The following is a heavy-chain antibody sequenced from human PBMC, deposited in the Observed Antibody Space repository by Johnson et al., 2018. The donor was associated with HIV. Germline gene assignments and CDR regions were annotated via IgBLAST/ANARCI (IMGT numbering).Heavy chain of an antibody. J-gene: IGHJ3*02. V-gene: IGHV3-30*04. CDR3: ASEYSYGSHDAFDI. Sequence: SCAASGFMFDGYAMHWVRQAPGKGLEWVAVIFFDGSNAYYSDSVKGRFTVSRDNAKNTLYLQMNSLRAEDTAVYYCASEYSYGSHDAFDIWGQGTMVTVSS. D-gene: IGHD5-18*01. CDR2: IFFDGSNA. CDR1: GFMFDGYA.